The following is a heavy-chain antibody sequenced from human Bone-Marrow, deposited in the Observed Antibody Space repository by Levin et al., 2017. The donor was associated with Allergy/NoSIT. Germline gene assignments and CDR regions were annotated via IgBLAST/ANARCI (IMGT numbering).Heavy chain of an antibody. CDR2: ISYDGSNK. D-gene: IGHD3-3*01. V-gene: IGHV3-30*18. Sequence: GGSLRLSCAASGFTFSSYGMHWVRQAPGKGLEWVAVISYDGSNKYYADSVKGRFTISRDNSKNTLYLQMNSLRAEDTAVYYCAKDSGPDISPYDFWSGYYGIYYYYGMDVWGQGTTVTVSS. CDR1: GFTFSSYG. J-gene: IGHJ6*02. CDR3: AKDSGPDISPYDFWSGYYGIYYYYGMDV.